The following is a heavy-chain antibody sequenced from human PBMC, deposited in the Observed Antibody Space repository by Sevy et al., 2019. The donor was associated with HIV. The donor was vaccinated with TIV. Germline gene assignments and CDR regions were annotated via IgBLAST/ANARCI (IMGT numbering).Heavy chain of an antibody. CDR1: GFTSSSYA. CDR3: AKDTQRTPTPAFFDY. V-gene: IGHV3-23*01. CDR2: ISGSGGST. Sequence: GGSLRLSCAASGFTSSSYAMSWVRQAPGKGLEWVSAISGSGGSTYYADSVKGRFTISRDNSKNTLYLQMNSLRAEDTAVYYCAKDTQRTPTPAFFDYWGQGTLVTVSS. J-gene: IGHJ4*02.